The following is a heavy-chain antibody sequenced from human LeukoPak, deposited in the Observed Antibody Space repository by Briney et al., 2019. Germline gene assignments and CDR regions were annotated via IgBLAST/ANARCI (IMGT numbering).Heavy chain of an antibody. Sequence: SETLSLTCTVSGGSISSSSYYWGWIRQPPGKGLEWIGSIFYSGSTYYNPSLKSRVTISVDTSKNQFSLKLSSVTAAGTAVYYCARHGRGSPTPFDYWGQGTLVTVSS. CDR3: ARHGRGSPTPFDY. CDR2: IFYSGST. CDR1: GGSISSSSYY. J-gene: IGHJ4*02. V-gene: IGHV4-39*01. D-gene: IGHD1-26*01.